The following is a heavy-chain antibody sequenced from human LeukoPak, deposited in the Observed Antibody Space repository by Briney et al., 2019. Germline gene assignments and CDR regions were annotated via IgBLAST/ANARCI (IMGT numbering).Heavy chain of an antibody. CDR1: GFTFSSYA. Sequence: GGSLRLSCAASGFTFSSYAMSWVRQAPGKGLEWVSAISGSGGSKYYADSVKGRFTISRDNSKNTLYLQMNSLRAEDTAVYYCAKHQDYYDSSGYFLDYWGQGTLVTVSS. V-gene: IGHV3-23*01. J-gene: IGHJ4*02. CDR3: AKHQDYYDSSGYFLDY. CDR2: ISGSGGSK. D-gene: IGHD3-22*01.